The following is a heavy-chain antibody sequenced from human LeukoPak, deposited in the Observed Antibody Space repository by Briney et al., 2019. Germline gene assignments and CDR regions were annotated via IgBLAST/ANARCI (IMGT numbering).Heavy chain of an antibody. D-gene: IGHD6-19*01. J-gene: IGHJ4*02. CDR2: IIPIFGTA. V-gene: IGHV1-69*13. Sequence: ASVKVSCKASGATFTSYAINWVRQAPGQGLEWRGGIIPIFGTANYAQKLQGRVTITADEYTSTAYMELSSLRSEDTAVYYCARGAFRIAVAGLDYWGQGTLVTVSS. CDR3: ARGAFRIAVAGLDY. CDR1: GATFTSYA.